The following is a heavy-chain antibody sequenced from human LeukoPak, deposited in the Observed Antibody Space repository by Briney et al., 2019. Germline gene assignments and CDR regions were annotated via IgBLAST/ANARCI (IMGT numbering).Heavy chain of an antibody. CDR2: INHSGST. D-gene: IGHD2-2*01. Sequence: PSETLSLTCAVYGWSFSGYYWSWIGQPPGKGLEWIEQINHSGSTNYNPSLKSRVTISVDTSKNQFSLKLSSVTAADTAVYYCARGRGSTSCLDYWGQGTLVTVSS. CDR1: GWSFSGYY. J-gene: IGHJ4*02. CDR3: ARGRGSTSCLDY. V-gene: IGHV4-34*01.